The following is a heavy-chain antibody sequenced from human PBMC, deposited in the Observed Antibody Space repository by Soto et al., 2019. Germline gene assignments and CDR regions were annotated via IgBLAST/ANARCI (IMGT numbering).Heavy chain of an antibody. D-gene: IGHD3-10*01. Sequence: SVKVSCKASGYTFTSYDINWVRQATGQGLEWMGWMNPNSGNTGYAQKFQGRVTMTRDTSISTAYMELSSLRSDDTAVYYCGRGRNGQLVVFFWGQGSPVT. J-gene: IGHJ4*02. CDR3: GRGRNGQLVVFF. CDR2: MNPNSGNT. CDR1: GYTFTSYD. V-gene: IGHV1-8*01.